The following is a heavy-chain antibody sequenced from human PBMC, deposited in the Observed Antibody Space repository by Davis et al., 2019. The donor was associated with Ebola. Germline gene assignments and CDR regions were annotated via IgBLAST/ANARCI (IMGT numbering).Heavy chain of an antibody. Sequence: ASVKVSCKASGYTFTSYGISWVRQAPGQGLEWMGWINPHNGNTNYAQNVQGRVTMTTDTSTSTAYMEVGSLRSDDTAVYYCARDLTAGTGWFDPWGQGTLVTVSS. J-gene: IGHJ5*02. CDR3: ARDLTAGTGWFDP. CDR2: INPHNGNT. D-gene: IGHD6-13*01. CDR1: GYTFTSYG. V-gene: IGHV1-18*01.